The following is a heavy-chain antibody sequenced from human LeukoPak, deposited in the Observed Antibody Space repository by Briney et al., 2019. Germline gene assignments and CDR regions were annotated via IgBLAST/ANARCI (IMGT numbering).Heavy chain of an antibody. J-gene: IGHJ5*02. Sequence: PSETLSLTCAVYGGSFSGYYWSWIRQPPGKGLEWIGEINHSGSTNYNPSLKSRVTISVDTSKSQFSLKLSSVTAADTAVYYCARGGWGLRFLEWRPGSWFDPWGQGTLVTVSS. CDR2: INHSGST. V-gene: IGHV4-34*01. CDR3: ARGGWGLRFLEWRPGSWFDP. D-gene: IGHD3-3*01. CDR1: GGSFSGYY.